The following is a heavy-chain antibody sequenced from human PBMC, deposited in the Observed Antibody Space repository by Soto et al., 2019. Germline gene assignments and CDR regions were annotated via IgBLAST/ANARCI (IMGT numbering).Heavy chain of an antibody. CDR3: ARTTWGADDAFDI. D-gene: IGHD1-26*01. CDR2: MNPNSGNT. V-gene: IGHV1-8*01. CDR1: GYTFTSYD. Sequence: ASVKVSCKASGYTFTSYDINWVRQATGQGLEWMGWMNPNSGNTVYAQKFQGRVTMTRNTSISTAYMELSSLRSEDTAVYYCARTTWGADDAFDIWGQGTMVTVSS. J-gene: IGHJ3*02.